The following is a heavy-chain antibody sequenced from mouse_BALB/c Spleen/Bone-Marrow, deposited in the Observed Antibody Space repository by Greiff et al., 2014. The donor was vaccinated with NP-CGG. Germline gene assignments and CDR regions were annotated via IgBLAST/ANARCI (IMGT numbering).Heavy chain of an antibody. CDR3: ARQGYGYDGFDY. V-gene: IGHV5-6*01. CDR2: ISSGGSYT. J-gene: IGHJ2*01. CDR1: GFTFRSYG. Sequence: EVKLMESGGDLVKPGGSLKLSCAASGFTFRSYGMSWVRQTPDKRLEWVATISSGGSYTYYPDSVKGRFTISRDNAKNTLYLQMSSLKSEDTAMYYGARQGYGYDGFDYWGQGTTLTVSS. D-gene: IGHD2-2*01.